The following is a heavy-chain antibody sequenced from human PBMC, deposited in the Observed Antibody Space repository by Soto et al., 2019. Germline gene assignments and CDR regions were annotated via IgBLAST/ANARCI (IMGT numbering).Heavy chain of an antibody. Sequence: QVQLQESGPGLVKPSGTLSLTCAVSGDSVSSPYYWCWVRQPPGKGLERIGEVFHTGSTSYNPSLTNRVTISMEKSSTRYPLARSSVTAPETAGFYCAGSAGGYAIHAWGPGTRVIVSS. V-gene: IGHV4-4*02. CDR1: GDSVSSPYY. J-gene: IGHJ5*02. CDR2: VFHTGST. D-gene: IGHD2-15*01. CDR3: AGSAGGYAIHA.